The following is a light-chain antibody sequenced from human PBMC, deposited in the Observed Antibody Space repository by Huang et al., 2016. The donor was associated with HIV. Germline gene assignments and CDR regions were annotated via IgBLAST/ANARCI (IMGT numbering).Light chain of an antibody. Sequence: DIVMTQSPDSLAVSLGERATINFKSSQSVLYSSNNKNYLAWYQQKPRQPPKLLIYWASTHESGVPDRFSGSGSGTDFTLTISSLQAEDVAVYYCQQYYNTSYTFGQGTKLEIK. J-gene: IGKJ2*01. CDR1: QSVLYSSNNKNY. CDR3: QQYYNTSYT. V-gene: IGKV4-1*01. CDR2: WAS.